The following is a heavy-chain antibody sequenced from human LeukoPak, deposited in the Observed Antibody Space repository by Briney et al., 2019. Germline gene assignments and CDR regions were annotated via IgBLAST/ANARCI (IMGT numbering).Heavy chain of an antibody. CDR3: ARAPFYYGSGSYYYYFDY. J-gene: IGHJ4*02. D-gene: IGHD3-10*01. CDR1: GGSFSGYY. Sequence: SETLSLTCAVYGGSFSGYYWSWIRQPPGKGLEWIGEINHSGSTNYNPSLKSRVTISVDTSKNQFSLKVSSVTAADTAVYYCARAPFYYGSGSYYYYFDYWGQGTLVTVSS. CDR2: INHSGST. V-gene: IGHV4-34*01.